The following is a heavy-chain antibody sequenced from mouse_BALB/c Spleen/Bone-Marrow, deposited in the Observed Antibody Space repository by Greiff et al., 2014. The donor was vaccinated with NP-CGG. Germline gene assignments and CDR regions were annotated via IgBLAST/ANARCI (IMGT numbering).Heavy chain of an antibody. J-gene: IGHJ3*01. V-gene: IGHV1-61*01. CDR3: AREKVYYGISWFAY. D-gene: IGHD2-1*01. Sequence: VQLQQSGTEVVGPGASVKLSCKASGYSFTTYWMNWVKQRPGQGLEWIGMIHPSDSETRLNQKFKDKATLTVDKSSSTAYMQLNSPTSEDSAVYYCAREKVYYGISWFAYWGQGTLVTVSA. CDR2: IHPSDSET. CDR1: GYSFTTYW.